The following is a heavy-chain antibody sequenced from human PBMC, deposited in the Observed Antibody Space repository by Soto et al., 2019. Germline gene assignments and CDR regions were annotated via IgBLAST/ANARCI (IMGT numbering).Heavy chain of an antibody. J-gene: IGHJ6*03. V-gene: IGHV4-34*01. CDR1: GGSFSGYY. Sequence: QTSETLSLTCAVYGGSFSGYYWSWIRQPPGKGLEWIGEINHSGSTNYNPSLKSRVTISVDTSKNQFSLKLSSVTAADTAVYYCAREGSTSPYYYYYMDVWGKGTTVTVSS. CDR3: AREGSTSPYYYYYMDV. D-gene: IGHD2-2*01. CDR2: INHSGST.